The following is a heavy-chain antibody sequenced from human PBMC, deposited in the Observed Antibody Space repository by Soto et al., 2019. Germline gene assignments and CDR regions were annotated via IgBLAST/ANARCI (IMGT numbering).Heavy chain of an antibody. CDR3: ARVALYSSGWFYFDY. V-gene: IGHV3-33*01. J-gene: IGHJ4*02. CDR2: IWYDGSNK. CDR1: GFTFSSYG. D-gene: IGHD6-19*01. Sequence: GGSLRLSCAASGFTFSSYGMHWVRQAPGKGLEWVAVIWYDGSNKYYADSVKGRFTISRDNSKNTLYLQMNSLRAEDTAVYYCARVALYSSGWFYFDYWGQGTLVTVSS.